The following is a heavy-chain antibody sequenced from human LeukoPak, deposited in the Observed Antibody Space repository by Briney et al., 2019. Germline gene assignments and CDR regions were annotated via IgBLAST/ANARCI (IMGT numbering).Heavy chain of an antibody. J-gene: IGHJ4*02. CDR2: INAGNGNT. D-gene: IGHD3-22*01. CDR3: ARQAYDSSGYPPFD. CDR1: GYTFTSYA. V-gene: IGHV1-3*01. Sequence: EASVKVTCKACGYTFTSYAMHWVRQAPGQRLEWMGWINAGNGNTKYSQKFQGRVTITRDTSASTAYMELSSLRSEDTAVYYCARQAYDSSGYPPFDWGQGTLVTVSS.